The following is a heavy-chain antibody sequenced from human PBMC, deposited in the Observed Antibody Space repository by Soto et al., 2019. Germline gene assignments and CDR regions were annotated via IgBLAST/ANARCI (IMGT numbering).Heavy chain of an antibody. V-gene: IGHV5-10-1*01. CDR1: GYSFAGYW. CDR3: ARQIYDSDTGPNFQYYFDS. J-gene: IGHJ4*02. D-gene: IGHD3-22*01. Sequence: PGESLELSCKGSGYSFAGYWITWVRQKPGKGLEWMGRIDPSDSQTYYSPSFRGHVTISVTKSITTVFLQWSSLRASDTAMYYCARQIYDSDTGPNFQYYFDSWGQGTPVNVSS. CDR2: IDPSDSQT.